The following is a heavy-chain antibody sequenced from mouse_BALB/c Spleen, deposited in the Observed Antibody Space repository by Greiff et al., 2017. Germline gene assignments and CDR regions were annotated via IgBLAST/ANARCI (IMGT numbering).Heavy chain of an antibody. D-gene: IGHD2-4*01. CDR1: GYSITSDYA. CDR3: AKKGIYYEFAY. J-gene: IGHJ3*01. Sequence: EVQLVESGPGLVKPSQSLSLTCTVTGYSITSDYAWNWIRQFPGNKLEWMGYISYSGSTSYNPSLKSRISITRDTSKNQFFLQLNSVTTEDTATYYCAKKGIYYEFAYWGQGTLVTVSA. CDR2: ISYSGST. V-gene: IGHV3-2*02.